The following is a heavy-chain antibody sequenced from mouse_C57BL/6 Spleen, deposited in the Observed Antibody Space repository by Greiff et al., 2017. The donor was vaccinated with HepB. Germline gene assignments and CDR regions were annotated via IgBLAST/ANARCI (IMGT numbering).Heavy chain of an antibody. CDR3: ARSRVTTDYFDY. V-gene: IGHV1-64*01. J-gene: IGHJ2*01. Sequence: VQLQQSGAELVKPGASVKLSCKASGYTFTSYWMHWVKQRPGQGLEWIGMIHPNSGSTNYNEKFKSKATLTVDKSSSTAYMQLSSLTSEDSAVYYCARSRVTTDYFDYWGQGTTLTVSS. CDR1: GYTFTSYW. CDR2: IHPNSGST. D-gene: IGHD1-1*01.